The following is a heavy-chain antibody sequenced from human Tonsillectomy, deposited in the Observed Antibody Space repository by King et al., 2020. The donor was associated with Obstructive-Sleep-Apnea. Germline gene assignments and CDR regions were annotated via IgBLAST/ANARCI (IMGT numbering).Heavy chain of an antibody. Sequence: VQLVESGAEVKKPGASVKVSCKASGYTFSTYGLSWVRQAPGQGLEWMGWISPYNGNTNYAQNLQGRVTMTTDTSTSTAYMELRSLRSDDTAVYYCARDRELGISAFDIWGQGTMVTVSS. J-gene: IGHJ3*02. D-gene: IGHD7-27*01. CDR3: ARDRELGISAFDI. CDR2: ISPYNGNT. CDR1: GYTFSTYG. V-gene: IGHV1-18*01.